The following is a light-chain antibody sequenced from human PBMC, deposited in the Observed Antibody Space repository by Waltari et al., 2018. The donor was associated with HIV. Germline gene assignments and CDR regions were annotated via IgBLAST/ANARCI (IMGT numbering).Light chain of an antibody. CDR1: ARDIGGIAF. Sequence: QSALPQPASGSGSLGRSLTCPCTGTARDIGGIAFVTWYQKHPGKAPKIIIFDVTNRPSGVSDRFSGSKSGNTASLTISGLQAEDEADYYCTSFTSSSAWLFGGGTKLTVL. CDR3: TSFTSSSAWL. CDR2: DVT. J-gene: IGLJ3*02. V-gene: IGLV2-14*03.